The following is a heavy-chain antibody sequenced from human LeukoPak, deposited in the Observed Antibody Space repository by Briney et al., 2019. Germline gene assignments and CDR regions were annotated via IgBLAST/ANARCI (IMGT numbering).Heavy chain of an antibody. V-gene: IGHV4-31*03. J-gene: IGHJ4*02. D-gene: IGHD3-3*01. Sequence: SETLSLTCTVSGVSSRSGSYYWSWIRQHPGKGLEWIGYIDYSGTTYYNPSPKSRTLISEDTSKTQFSLQLTAVTAADTALYFCAGWAGGSIFGVFEYWGQGTEVIVSS. CDR1: GVSSRSGSYY. CDR3: AGWAGGSIFGVFEY. CDR2: IDYSGTT.